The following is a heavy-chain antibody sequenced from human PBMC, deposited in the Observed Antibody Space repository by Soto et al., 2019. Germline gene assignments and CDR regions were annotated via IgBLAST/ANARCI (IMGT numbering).Heavy chain of an antibody. D-gene: IGHD3-9*01. CDR3: AWDTYYDILTGSVGLFDF. CDR2: ISAYNGNT. CDR1: GYTFTSYG. Sequence: GASVKVSCKASGYTFTSYGISWVRQAPGQGLEWMGWISAYNGNTNYAQKLQGRVTMTTDTSTSTAYMELRSLRSDDTAVYYCAWDTYYDILTGSVGLFDFWGQGTMVTVSS. V-gene: IGHV1-18*01. J-gene: IGHJ3*01.